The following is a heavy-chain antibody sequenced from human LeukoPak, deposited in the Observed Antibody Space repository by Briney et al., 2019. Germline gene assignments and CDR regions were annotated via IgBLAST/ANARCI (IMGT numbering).Heavy chain of an antibody. J-gene: IGHJ3*02. D-gene: IGHD2-15*01. CDR1: GGSFSGYY. CDR3: ARSGCSGGSCYSQRGAFDI. V-gene: IGHV4-34*01. Sequence: SETLSLTCAVYGGSFSGYYWSWIRQPPGKGLEWIGEINHSGSTNYNPSLKSRVTISVDTSKNQFSLKLSSVTAADTAVYYCARSGCSGGSCYSQRGAFDIWGQGTMVTVSS. CDR2: INHSGST.